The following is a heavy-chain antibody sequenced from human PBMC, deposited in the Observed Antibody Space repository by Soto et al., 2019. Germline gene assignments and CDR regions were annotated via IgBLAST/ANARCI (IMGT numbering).Heavy chain of an antibody. CDR1: SGSLSGYY. J-gene: IGHJ4*02. D-gene: IGHD6-6*01. V-gene: IGHV4-34*01. CDR2: ISPSGTT. CDR3: ARAPKVSGSAQTRPDF. Sequence: PSETLSLTCSLYSGSLSGYYWSWIRQPPGKGLEWIGEISPSGTTNYSPSLKSRVSISVDTSKSQFSLNLTSLTAADTAVYYCARAPKVSGSAQTRPDFWGQGSLVTVSS.